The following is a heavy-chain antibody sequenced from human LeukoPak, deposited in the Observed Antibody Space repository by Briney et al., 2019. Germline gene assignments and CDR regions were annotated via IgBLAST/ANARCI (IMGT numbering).Heavy chain of an antibody. CDR3: ARGTIVATISLDY. D-gene: IGHD5-12*01. J-gene: IGHJ4*02. Sequence: VKVSCKASGGTFSSYAISWVRQAPGQGLEWMGRIIPILGIANYAQKFQGRVTITADKSTSTAYMELSSLRSEDTALYYCARGTIVATISLDYWGQGTLVTVSS. CDR2: IIPILGIA. V-gene: IGHV1-69*04. CDR1: GGTFSSYA.